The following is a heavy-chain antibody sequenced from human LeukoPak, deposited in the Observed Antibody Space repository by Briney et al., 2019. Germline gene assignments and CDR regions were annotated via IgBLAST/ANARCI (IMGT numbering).Heavy chain of an antibody. CDR2: IYTSGST. CDR3: ARGGDEYSGSYAFDY. Sequence: PSETLSLTCTVSGGSISSGSYYWSWIRQPAGKGLEWIGRIYTSGSTNYNPSLKSRVTISVDTSKNQFSLKLSSVTAADTAVYYCARGGDEYSGSYAFDYWGQGTLVTVSS. CDR1: GGSISSGSYY. D-gene: IGHD1-26*01. J-gene: IGHJ4*02. V-gene: IGHV4-61*02.